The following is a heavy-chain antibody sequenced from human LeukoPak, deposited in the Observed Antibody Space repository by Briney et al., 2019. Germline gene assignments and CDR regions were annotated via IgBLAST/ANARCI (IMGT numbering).Heavy chain of an antibody. CDR3: VRSSFHAGSGNYYDY. CDR2: IDKAGSIT. D-gene: IGHD3-22*01. Sequence: GRSLRLSCAASGFTFSNYGMSWVRQAPGKGLVWVSRIDKAGSITTYADSVKGRFTISRDNAENTLYLQMNSLRVEDTAVYYCVRSSFHAGSGNYYDYWGQGTLVTVSS. CDR1: GFTFSNYG. J-gene: IGHJ4*02. V-gene: IGHV3-74*03.